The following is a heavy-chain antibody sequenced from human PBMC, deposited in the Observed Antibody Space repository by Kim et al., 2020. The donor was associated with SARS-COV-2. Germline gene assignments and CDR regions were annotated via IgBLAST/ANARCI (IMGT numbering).Heavy chain of an antibody. Sequence: SETLSLTCAVYGGSFSGYYWSWIRQPPGKGLEWIGEINHSGSTNYNPSLKSRVTISVDTSKNQFSLKLSSVTAADTAVYYCARGGRVLVSPVRYWGQGTLVTVSS. CDR1: GGSFSGYY. V-gene: IGHV4-34*01. CDR2: INHSGST. CDR3: ARGGRVLVSPVRY. J-gene: IGHJ4*02. D-gene: IGHD2-15*01.